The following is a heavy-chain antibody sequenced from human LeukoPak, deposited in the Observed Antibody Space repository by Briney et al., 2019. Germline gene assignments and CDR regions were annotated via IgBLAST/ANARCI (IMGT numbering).Heavy chain of an antibody. J-gene: IGHJ4*02. D-gene: IGHD3-10*01. V-gene: IGHV4-4*07. CDR2: IYTSGTT. CDR3: ARDRGSGIDY. CDR1: GGSISSYF. Sequence: SETLSLTCTVSGGSISSYFWSWIRQPPGKGLEWVARIYTSGTTSYNASLKSRVTMSVDTSKNQFSLKLSSVTAADTAVYYCARDRGSGIDYWGQGTLVTVSS.